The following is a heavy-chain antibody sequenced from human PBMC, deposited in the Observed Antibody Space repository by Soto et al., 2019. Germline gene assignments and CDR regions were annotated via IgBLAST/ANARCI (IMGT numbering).Heavy chain of an antibody. CDR1: GYTFTSYY. V-gene: IGHV1-2*04. J-gene: IGHJ4*02. D-gene: IGHD5-18*01. CDR3: ARDPYSYGLYFDY. CDR2: INPNSGGT. Sequence: ASVKVSCKASGYTFTSYYMHWVRQAPGQGLEWMGWINPNSGGTNYAQKFQGWVTMTRDTSISTAYMELSRLRSDDTAVYYCARDPYSYGLYFDYWGQGTLVTVSS.